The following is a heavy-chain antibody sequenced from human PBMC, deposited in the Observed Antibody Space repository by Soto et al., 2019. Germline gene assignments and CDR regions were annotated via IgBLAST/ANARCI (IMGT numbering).Heavy chain of an antibody. D-gene: IGHD4-17*01. CDR3: TRDLDYGGNSDSIDI. CDR1: GGTFSSYT. Sequence: ASVKVSCKASGGTFSSYTISWVRQAPGQGLEWMGRIIPILGIANYAQKFQGQVIISADKSISTAYLQWSSLKASDTAMYYCTRDLDYGGNSDSIDIWGQGTMVTV. J-gene: IGHJ3*02. CDR2: IIPILGIA. V-gene: IGHV1-69*02.